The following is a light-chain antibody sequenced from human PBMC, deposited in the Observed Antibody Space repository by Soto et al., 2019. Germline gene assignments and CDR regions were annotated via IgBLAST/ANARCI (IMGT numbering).Light chain of an antibody. CDR3: FSFTTDWTHV. CDR1: SSDIGAYNY. V-gene: IGLV2-14*01. Sequence: SALTPPASVSGSPGQSSTSSCTGSSSDIGAYNYVSWFQQYPGKAPKLIISEVSNRPSGVSNRFSGSKSGTAASLTISGLQTEDEADYFCFSFTTDWTHVFGTGTKVTVL. J-gene: IGLJ1*01. CDR2: EVS.